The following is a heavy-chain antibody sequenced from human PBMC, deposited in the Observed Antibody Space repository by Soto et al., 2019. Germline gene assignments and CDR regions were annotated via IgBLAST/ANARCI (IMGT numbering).Heavy chain of an antibody. J-gene: IGHJ4*02. V-gene: IGHV4-59*01. Sequence: QVQLQESGPGLVKPSETLFLTCTVSGGSINNYFWSWIRQPPGKGLEWIGYIYYSGNTNYNPSLKSRVTISVDTSEKQFSLKLSSVTAADTAVYYCARDLAAAGTPLFDFWGQGTLVTVSS. CDR3: ARDLAAAGTPLFDF. CDR1: GGSINNYF. D-gene: IGHD6-13*01. CDR2: IYYSGNT.